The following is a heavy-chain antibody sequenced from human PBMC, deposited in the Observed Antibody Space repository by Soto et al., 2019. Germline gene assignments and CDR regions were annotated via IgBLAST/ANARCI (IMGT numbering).Heavy chain of an antibody. CDR2: IYPSGST. D-gene: IGHD6-19*01. CDR1: GGSMTNGDYY. J-gene: IGHJ4*02. CDR3: ARRRGSGPIHYFDY. Sequence: SETLSLTCTVSGGSMTNGDYYWGWIRQPPGKGLEWVGSIYPSGSTYYNPSLKSRVTISVDTSKNQFSLHLSSVTASDTAVYYCARRRGSGPIHYFDYWGQGTLVTVSS. V-gene: IGHV4-39*01.